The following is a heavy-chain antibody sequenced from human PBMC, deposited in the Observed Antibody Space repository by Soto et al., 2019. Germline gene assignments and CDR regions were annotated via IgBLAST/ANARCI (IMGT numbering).Heavy chain of an antibody. V-gene: IGHV1-69*04. CDR1: GGTFSSYT. CDR2: IIPILGIA. Sequence: SVKVSCKASGGTFSSYTISWVRQAPGQGLEWMGRIIPILGIANYAQKFQGRVTITADKSTSTAYMELSSLRSEDTAVYYCARDTTGDRAFDIWGQGTMVTVSS. J-gene: IGHJ3*02. D-gene: IGHD7-27*01. CDR3: ARDTTGDRAFDI.